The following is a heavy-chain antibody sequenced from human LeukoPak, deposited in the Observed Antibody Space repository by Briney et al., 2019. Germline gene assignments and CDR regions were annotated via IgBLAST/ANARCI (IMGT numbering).Heavy chain of an antibody. D-gene: IGHD3-22*01. CDR3: ARDRYYYDSSGYKYMDV. V-gene: IGHV4-4*07. CDR2: IHSSGST. CDR1: GGSISNY. Sequence: SETLSLTCTVSGGSISNYWSWIRQPAGKGLEWIGRIHSSGSTNHNPSLKGRVTMSVDTSKNQFSLKLSSVTAADTAVYYCARDRYYYDSSGYKYMDVWGKGTTVTVSS. J-gene: IGHJ6*03.